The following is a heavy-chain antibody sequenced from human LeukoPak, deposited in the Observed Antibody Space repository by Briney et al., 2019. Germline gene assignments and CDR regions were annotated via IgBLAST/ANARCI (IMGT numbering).Heavy chain of an antibody. CDR2: IIPIFGTA. J-gene: IGHJ4*02. Sequence: ASVKVSCKASGGTFSSYAISWVRQAPGQGLEWMGGIIPIFGTANYAQKFQGRVTITADESTSTAYMELSSLRSEDTAVYYCASYGDYAFDYWGQGTLSPSPQ. V-gene: IGHV1-69*13. D-gene: IGHD4-17*01. CDR3: ASYGDYAFDY. CDR1: GGTFSSYA.